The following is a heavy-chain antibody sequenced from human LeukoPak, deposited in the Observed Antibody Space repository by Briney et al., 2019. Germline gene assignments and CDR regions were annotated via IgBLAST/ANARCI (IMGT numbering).Heavy chain of an antibody. J-gene: IGHJ4*02. CDR3: ARTLYIAAAPGGFDY. V-gene: IGHV1-18*01. D-gene: IGHD6-13*01. CDR2: ISAYNGNT. CDR1: GYTFTSYG. Sequence: ASVKVSCKASGYTFTSYGISWVRQAPGQGLEWMGWISAYNGNTNYAQKLQGRVTMTTDTSTSTAYMELRSLRSDDTAAYYCARTLYIAAAPGGFDYWGQGTLVTVSS.